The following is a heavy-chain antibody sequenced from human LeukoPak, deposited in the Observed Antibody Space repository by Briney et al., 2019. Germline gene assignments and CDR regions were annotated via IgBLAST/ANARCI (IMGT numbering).Heavy chain of an antibody. V-gene: IGHV3-23*01. CDR1: GFTFSSYA. J-gene: IGHJ4*02. CDR2: ISGSGGST. Sequence: GGSLRLSCAASGFTFSSYAMSWVRQAPGKGLEWVSAISGSGGSTYYADSVKGRFTISRDNSKNTLYLQMNSLRAEDTAVYYCAKDTFYGDYGGRFDYWGQGTLVTVSS. D-gene: IGHD4-17*01. CDR3: AKDTFYGDYGGRFDY.